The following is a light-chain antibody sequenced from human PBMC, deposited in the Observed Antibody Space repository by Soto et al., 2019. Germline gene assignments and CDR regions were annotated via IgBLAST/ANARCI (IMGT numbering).Light chain of an antibody. V-gene: IGLV1-40*01. J-gene: IGLJ2*01. CDR2: GNS. CDR1: SSNIGAGYD. Sequence: QSVLTQPPSVSGAPGQRVTISCTGSSSNIGAGYDVHWYQQLPGTAHKLLIYGNSNRPSGVPDRFSGSKSGTSASLAITGLQAEDEADYYCQSYDSSLSGYLVFGGGTKLTVL. CDR3: QSYDSSLSGYLV.